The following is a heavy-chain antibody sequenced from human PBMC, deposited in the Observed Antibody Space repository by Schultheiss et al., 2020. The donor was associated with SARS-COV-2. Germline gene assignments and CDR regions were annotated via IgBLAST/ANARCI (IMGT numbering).Heavy chain of an antibody. D-gene: IGHD5/OR15-5a*01. V-gene: IGHV3-7*03. Sequence: GGSLRLSCAASGFTFSSYAMSWVRQAPGKGLEWVANIKQDGSEKYYVDSVKGRFTISRDNAKNSLYLQMNSLRAEDTAVYYCAKGVAHYYYYGMDVWGQGTTVTVSS. CDR1: GFTFSSYA. CDR2: IKQDGSEK. CDR3: AKGVAHYYYYGMDV. J-gene: IGHJ6*02.